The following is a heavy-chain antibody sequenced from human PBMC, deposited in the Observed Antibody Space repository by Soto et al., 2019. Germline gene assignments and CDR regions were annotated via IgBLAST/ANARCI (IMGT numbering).Heavy chain of an antibody. V-gene: IGHV3-33*08. Sequence: SLRLACGAAVFTFSSYGMHWVRQAPGKGLEWVAVIWYDGSNKYYADSVKGRFTISRDNSKNTLYLQMNSLRAEDTAVYYCAREGRTVVPAATQYNWFDPWGQGTLVTVSS. J-gene: IGHJ5*02. D-gene: IGHD2-2*01. CDR2: IWYDGSNK. CDR1: VFTFSSYG. CDR3: AREGRTVVPAATQYNWFDP.